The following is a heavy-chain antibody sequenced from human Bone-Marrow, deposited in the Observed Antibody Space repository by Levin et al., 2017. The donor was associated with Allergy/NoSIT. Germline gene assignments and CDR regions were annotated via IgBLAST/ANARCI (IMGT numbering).Heavy chain of an antibody. V-gene: IGHV3-23*01. CDR3: ARAKVEGGHYLDYFDH. J-gene: IGHJ4*02. Sequence: GGSLRLSCVASGFMFRNIAMSWFRQAPGKGLEWVSSITGGGATTYYANSVKGRFTISRDNSKNTLYLQMNSLRAEDKAGYFCARAKVEGGHYLDYFDHWGQGTLVTVSS. CDR2: ITGGGATT. D-gene: IGHD4-17*01. CDR1: GFMFRNIA.